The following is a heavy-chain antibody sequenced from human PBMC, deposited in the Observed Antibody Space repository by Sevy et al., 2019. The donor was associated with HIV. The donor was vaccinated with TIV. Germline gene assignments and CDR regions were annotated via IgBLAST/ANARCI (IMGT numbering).Heavy chain of an antibody. D-gene: IGHD2-21*02. CDR3: ARGGDFNDKSAKRDFDY. CDR2: IWNDGSNK. J-gene: IGHJ4*02. CDR1: GFTFSNYG. V-gene: IGHV3-33*01. Sequence: GGSLRLSCAASGFTFSNYGMHWVRQAPGKGLEWVAVIWNDGSNKYYADSVKGRFTISRDNSKNTLYLQMNSLRVEDTAVYFCARGGDFNDKSAKRDFDYWGQGTLVTVSS.